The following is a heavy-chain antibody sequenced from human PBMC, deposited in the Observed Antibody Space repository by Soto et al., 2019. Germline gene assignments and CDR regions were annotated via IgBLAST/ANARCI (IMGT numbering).Heavy chain of an antibody. D-gene: IGHD6-13*01. CDR3: ARDHGGSTWFVGIYYYFGVDV. V-gene: IGHV3-48*02. CDR1: GFTLSSYN. Sequence: EVQLVESGGGLVQPGGSLRLSCAASGFTLSSYNMNWVRQAPGKGLEWVSYISGSSATIYYADSVKGRFTISRDNAKNSLYLQIDSLRDEDTAVYYCARDHGGSTWFVGIYYYFGVDVWGQGTTVTVSS. J-gene: IGHJ6*02. CDR2: ISGSSATI.